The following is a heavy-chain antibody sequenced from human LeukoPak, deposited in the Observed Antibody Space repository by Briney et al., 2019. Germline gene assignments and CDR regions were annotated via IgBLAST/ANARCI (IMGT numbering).Heavy chain of an antibody. CDR3: AGDWRLRWFDP. J-gene: IGHJ5*02. Sequence: PSQTLSLTCTVSGGSISSGDYHWSWIRQPPGKGLEWIGYIYYSGSTYYNPSLKSRVTISVDTSKNQFSLKLSSVTAADTAVYYCAGDWRLRWFDPWGQGTLVTVSS. V-gene: IGHV4-30-4*01. CDR2: IYYSGST. D-gene: IGHD1-1*01. CDR1: GGSISSGDYH.